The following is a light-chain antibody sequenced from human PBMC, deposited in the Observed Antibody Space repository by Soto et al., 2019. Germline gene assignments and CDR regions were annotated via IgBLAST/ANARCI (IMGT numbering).Light chain of an antibody. V-gene: IGLV1-40*01. CDR1: SSNIGAGYD. CDR2: GNN. Sequence: QAVVTQPPSVSGAPGQRVTISCTGSSSNIGAGYDVYWYQQLPGTAPKLLISGNNNRPSGVPDRFSGSKSGTSASLAITGLQAEDEADYYCQSYDSSLRRVFGGGTKLTVL. CDR3: QSYDSSLRRV. J-gene: IGLJ2*01.